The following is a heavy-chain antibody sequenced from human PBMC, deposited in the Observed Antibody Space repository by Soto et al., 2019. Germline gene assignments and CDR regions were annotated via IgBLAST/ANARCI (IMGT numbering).Heavy chain of an antibody. D-gene: IGHD3-10*01. V-gene: IGHV4-59*01. J-gene: IGHJ4*02. Sequence: PSETLSLTCTVSCGSIISYYWIWIRQPPGKGLEWIGYIYYSGSTNYNPSLKSRVTISVDTSKNQFSLKLSSVTAADTAVYYCARMYGSGSPIDYWGQGTLVTVSS. CDR1: CGSIISYY. CDR2: IYYSGST. CDR3: ARMYGSGSPIDY.